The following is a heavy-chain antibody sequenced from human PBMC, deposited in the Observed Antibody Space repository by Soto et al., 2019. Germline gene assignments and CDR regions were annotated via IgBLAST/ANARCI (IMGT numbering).Heavy chain of an antibody. Sequence: AETLSLTCAASGPSISSYYLSWVRQPPGKGLEWIGYIYYSRSTNYNPSLKSRVTISVDTSKNQFSLTLKYVTAADTAVYYCATLPPRIEVTVLPIPTWGQGTLVTVSS. D-gene: IGHD2-15*01. CDR2: IYYSRST. J-gene: IGHJ5*02. CDR1: GPSISSYY. V-gene: IGHV4-59*12. CDR3: ATLPPRIEVTVLPIPT.